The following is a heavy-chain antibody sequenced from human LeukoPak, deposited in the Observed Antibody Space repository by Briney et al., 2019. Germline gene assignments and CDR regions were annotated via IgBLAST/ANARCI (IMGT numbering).Heavy chain of an antibody. V-gene: IGHV3-49*04. J-gene: IGHJ4*02. D-gene: IGHD6-19*01. CDR3: TRLSLGGWYPSY. CDR2: ISSKAYGGTT. CDR1: GFTFGDYA. Sequence: GGSLRLSCTASGFTFGDYAMSWVRQAPGKGLEWVGCISSKAYGGTTEYVASVKGRFTISRDDSKTIAYLQTNSLKTEDTAVYYCTRLSLGGWYPSYWGQGTLVTVSS.